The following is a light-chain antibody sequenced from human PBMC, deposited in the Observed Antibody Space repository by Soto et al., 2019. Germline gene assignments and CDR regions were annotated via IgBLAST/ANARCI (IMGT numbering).Light chain of an antibody. CDR3: AAWDDSLSGPV. CDR1: GSNIGSNY. V-gene: IGLV1-47*01. CDR2: RNN. Sequence: QSVLTQPPSASGTPGRRVTISCSGSGSNIGSNYVYWYQQLPGTAPKLLIYRNNQRPSGVPDRFSGSKSGTSASLAISGLRSEDEADYYCAAWDDSLSGPVFGGGTKVTVL. J-gene: IGLJ2*01.